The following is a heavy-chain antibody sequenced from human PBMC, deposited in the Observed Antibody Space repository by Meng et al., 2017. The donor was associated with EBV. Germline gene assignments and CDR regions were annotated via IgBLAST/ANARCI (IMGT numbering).Heavy chain of an antibody. CDR3: ARRSLDYYDSSGFDY. CDR2: IYHSGST. J-gene: IGHJ4*02. V-gene: IGHV4-4*02. D-gene: IGHD3-22*01. CDR1: GGSISSSNW. Sequence: QLLRQESVPGLVQPSGTLSLTWADSGGSISSSNWWSWVRQPPGKGLEWIGEIYHSGSTNYNPSLKSRVTISVDKSKNQFSLKLSSVTAADTAVYYCARRSLDYYDSSGFDYWGQGTLVTVSS.